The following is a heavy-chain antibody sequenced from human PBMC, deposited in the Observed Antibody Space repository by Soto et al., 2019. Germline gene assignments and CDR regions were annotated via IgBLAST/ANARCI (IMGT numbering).Heavy chain of an antibody. CDR2: IYYSGST. J-gene: IGHJ3*02. V-gene: IGHV4-31*03. D-gene: IGHD3-16*01. CDR1: GGSISSGGYY. Sequence: SETLSLTCTVSGGSISSGGYYWSWIRQHPGKGLEWIGYIYYSGSTYYNPSLKSRVTISVDRSKNQFSLKLSSVTAADTAVYYCARERGGGDAFDIWGQGTMVTVSS. CDR3: ARERGGGDAFDI.